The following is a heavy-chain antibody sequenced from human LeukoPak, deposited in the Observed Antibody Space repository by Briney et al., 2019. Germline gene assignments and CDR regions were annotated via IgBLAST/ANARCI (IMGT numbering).Heavy chain of an antibody. V-gene: IGHV4-61*01. J-gene: IGHJ4*02. D-gene: IGHD3-22*01. Sequence: SETLSLTCTVSGGSVSSGSYYWSWIRQPPGKGLEWIGYIYYSGSTNYNPSLESRVTISVDTSKNQFSLKLSSVTAADTAVYYCARDLGTRYDSSGYYDYWGQGTLVTVSS. CDR2: IYYSGST. CDR1: GGSVSSGSYY. CDR3: ARDLGTRYDSSGYYDY.